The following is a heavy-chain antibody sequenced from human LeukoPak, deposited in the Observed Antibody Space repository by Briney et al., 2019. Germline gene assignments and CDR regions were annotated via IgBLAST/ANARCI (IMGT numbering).Heavy chain of an antibody. V-gene: IGHV4-38-2*02. CDR2: IYHSGRT. D-gene: IGHD2-2*01. Sequence: PSETLSLTCTVSGYSISSGYYWGWIRQPPGKGLEWIGSIYHSGRTFYNPSLKSRVTISVDTSKNQFSLKLSSVTAADTAVYYCARHVGYCSSTSCYGRGYNWFDPWGQGTLVTVSS. J-gene: IGHJ5*02. CDR3: ARHVGYCSSTSCYGRGYNWFDP. CDR1: GYSISSGYY.